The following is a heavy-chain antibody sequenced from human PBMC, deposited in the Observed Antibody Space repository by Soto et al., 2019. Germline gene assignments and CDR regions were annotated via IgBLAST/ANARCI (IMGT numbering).Heavy chain of an antibody. CDR2: IRSKANSYAT. J-gene: IGHJ4*02. CDR3: TIYGGNSGVDH. CDR1: GFTFSGSA. D-gene: IGHD4-17*01. Sequence: EVQLVESGGGLVQPGGSLKLSCAASGFTFSGSAMHWVRQASGKGLEWVGRIRSKANSYATAYAASVKGRFTISRDDSKNKAYLQMNSLKTEDTAVYYWTIYGGNSGVDHWGQGTLVTVSS. V-gene: IGHV3-73*02.